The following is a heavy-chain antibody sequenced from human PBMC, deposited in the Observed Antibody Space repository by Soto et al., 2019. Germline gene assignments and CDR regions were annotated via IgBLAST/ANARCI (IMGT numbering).Heavy chain of an antibody. D-gene: IGHD2-15*01. CDR2: TYYRSKWYK. J-gene: IGHJ5*02. Sequence: PSHTLSLTFAISGYSVSSNSAAWNLIRQSPSRGLEWLGRTYYRSKWYKEYAASVKSRITINPDTSKNQFSLQLNSVSPEDTAVYYCARTVGWLDPWGQGTLVTVSS. CDR3: ARTVGWLDP. V-gene: IGHV6-1*01. CDR1: GYSVSSNSAA.